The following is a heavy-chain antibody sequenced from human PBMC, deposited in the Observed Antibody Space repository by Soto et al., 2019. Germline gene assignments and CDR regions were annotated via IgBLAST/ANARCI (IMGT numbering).Heavy chain of an antibody. CDR1: GFTFSSYG. CDR3: ASLFYDSSGYPPEVDY. V-gene: IGHV3-33*01. J-gene: IGHJ4*02. Sequence: PGGSLRLSCAASGFTFSSYGMHWVRQAPGKGLEWVAVIWYDGSNKYYADSVKGRFTISRDNSKNTLYLQMNSLRAEDTAVYYCASLFYDSSGYPPEVDYWGQGTLVTVSS. CDR2: IWYDGSNK. D-gene: IGHD3-22*01.